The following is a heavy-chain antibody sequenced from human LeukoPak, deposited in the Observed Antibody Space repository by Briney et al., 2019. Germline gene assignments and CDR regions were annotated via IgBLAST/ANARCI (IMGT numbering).Heavy chain of an antibody. V-gene: IGHV5-51*01. D-gene: IGHD2-15*01. CDR3: ARQEYCSGGSCYTWFEP. CDR1: GYSINNYW. Sequence: GESLKISCKGSGYSINNYWIGWVRQMPGKGLEWMGIINPADSDIRYSPSFQGQVTISADKSISTAYLQWSSLKASDTAMYYCARQEYCSGGSCYTWFEPWGQGTLVTVSS. J-gene: IGHJ5*02. CDR2: INPADSDI.